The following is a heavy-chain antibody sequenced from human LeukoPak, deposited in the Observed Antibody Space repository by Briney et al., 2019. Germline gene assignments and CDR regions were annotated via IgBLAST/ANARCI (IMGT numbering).Heavy chain of an antibody. CDR2: IYYSGST. D-gene: IGHD3-22*01. CDR1: GVSISSSSYY. CDR3: AGPPTDYYDSSGYPDAFDI. V-gene: IGHV4-39*01. Sequence: MASETLSLTCTVSGVSISSSSYYWGWIRQPPGKGLEWIGSIYYSGSTYYNPSLKSRVTISVNTSKNQFSLKLSSVTAADTAVYYCAGPPTDYYDSSGYPDAFDIWGQGTMVTVSS. J-gene: IGHJ3*02.